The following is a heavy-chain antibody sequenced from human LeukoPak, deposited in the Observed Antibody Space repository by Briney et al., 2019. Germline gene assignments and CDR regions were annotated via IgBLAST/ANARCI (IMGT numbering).Heavy chain of an antibody. V-gene: IGHV3-23*01. D-gene: IGHD6-13*01. CDR1: GFTFSSYA. CDR2: ISGSGGST. Sequence: GGSLRLSCAASGFTFSSYAMSWVRQAPGKGLEWVSAISGSGGSTYYADSVKGRFTISRDNSKNTLYLQMNSLRAEDTAVYYCAIFIAAAGVEDYWGQGTLVTVSS. J-gene: IGHJ4*02. CDR3: AIFIAAAGVEDY.